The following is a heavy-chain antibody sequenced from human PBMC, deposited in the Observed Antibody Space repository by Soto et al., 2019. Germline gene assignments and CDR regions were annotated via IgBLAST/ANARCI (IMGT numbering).Heavy chain of an antibody. V-gene: IGHV1-69*01. J-gene: IGHJ6*02. D-gene: IGHD6-19*01. Sequence: QGQLVKSGAEVKKPGSSVKVSCKASGGTFSSYAISWVRQAPGQGLEWMGGIIPIFGTANYAQKFQGRVTITADESTSTAYMERSSLSAEDTAVYYCARDGVWSSGCSRGGYYGMDVWGQGTTVTVSS. CDR2: IIPIFGTA. CDR3: ARDGVWSSGCSRGGYYGMDV. CDR1: GGTFSSYA.